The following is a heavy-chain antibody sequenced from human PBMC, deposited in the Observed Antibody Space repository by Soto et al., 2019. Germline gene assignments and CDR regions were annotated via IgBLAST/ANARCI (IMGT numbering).Heavy chain of an antibody. CDR3: ARVPYCSSSSCYSYFDS. CDR2: IHSGGNSA. V-gene: IGHV3-23*03. J-gene: IGHJ4*02. CDR1: GFTFSGYA. Sequence: PGGSLRLSCAASGFTFSGYAMSWVRQAPGKGLEWVSVIHSGGNSAYYADSVKGRFTISRDNAKNTLHLQMNSLRGEDTAVYYCARVPYCSSSSCYSYFDSWGQGTLVTVSS. D-gene: IGHD2-2*01.